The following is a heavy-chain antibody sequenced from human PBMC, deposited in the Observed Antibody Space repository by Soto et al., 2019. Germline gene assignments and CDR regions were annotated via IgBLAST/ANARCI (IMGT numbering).Heavy chain of an antibody. J-gene: IGHJ6*02. CDR1: GGSLSGYY. CDR3: ARGRDEYKLGNV. CDR2: IHPSGST. D-gene: IGHD1-1*01. V-gene: IGHV4-34*01. Sequence: QVQLQQWGAGLLKPSETLSLTCAVSGGSLSGYYWPWIRQSPGKGLEWIGEIHPSGSTYYNPSLRSRVTTSVDTSKNQFALKLTCLSAADTAIYYCARGRDEYKLGNVWGHGTAVTVSS.